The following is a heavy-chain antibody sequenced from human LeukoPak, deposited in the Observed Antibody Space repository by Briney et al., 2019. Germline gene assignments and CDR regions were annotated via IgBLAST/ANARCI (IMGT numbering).Heavy chain of an antibody. V-gene: IGHV4-34*01. CDR2: INHSGST. CDR1: GGSFSGYY. Sequence: PSETLSLTCAVYGGSFSGYYWSWIRQPPGKGLEWIGEINHSGSTNYNPSLKSRVTISVDTSKNQFSLKLSSVTAADTAVYYCARGNPLDSGYDYGIDYWGQGTLVTVSS. CDR3: ARGNPLDSGYDYGIDY. J-gene: IGHJ4*02. D-gene: IGHD5-12*01.